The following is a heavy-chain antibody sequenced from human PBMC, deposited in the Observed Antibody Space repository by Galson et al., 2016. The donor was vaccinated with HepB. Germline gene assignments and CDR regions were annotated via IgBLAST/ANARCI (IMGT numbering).Heavy chain of an antibody. D-gene: IGHD1-14*01. CDR1: GGSISSYY. CDR2: IYTSGST. V-gene: IGHV4-4*07. CDR3: ARERGHRTGYFDY. J-gene: IGHJ4*02. Sequence: SETLSLTCTVSGGSISSYYWSWIRQPAGKGLEWIGHIYTSGSTNYNPSLKSRVTMSVHTPKNQFSLRLTSVTAADTAVFYCARERGHRTGYFDYWGQGTLVTVSS.